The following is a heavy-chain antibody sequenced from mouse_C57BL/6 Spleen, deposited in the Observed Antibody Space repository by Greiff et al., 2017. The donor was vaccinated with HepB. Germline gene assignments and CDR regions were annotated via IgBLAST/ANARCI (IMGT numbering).Heavy chain of an antibody. V-gene: IGHV1-64*01. Sequence: QVHVKQPGAELVKPGASVKLSCKASGYTFTSYWMHWVKQRPGQGLEWIGMIHPNSGSTNYNEKFKSKATLTVDKSSRTAYMQLSSLTSEDSAVYDGAGAGYGNDWYIGVWGTGTTVTGSS. J-gene: IGHJ1*03. D-gene: IGHD2-1*01. CDR2: IHPNSGST. CDR1: GYTFTSYW. CDR3: AGAGYGNDWYIGV.